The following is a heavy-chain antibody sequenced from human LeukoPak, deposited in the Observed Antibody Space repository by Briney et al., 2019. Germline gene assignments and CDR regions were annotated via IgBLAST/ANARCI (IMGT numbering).Heavy chain of an antibody. CDR3: ARDHRQGDYGDYDYALSNWFDP. Sequence: ASVKVSCKASGYTFTSYAIHWVRQAPGQRLEWMGWISAGNGNTKYSQNFQGRVTFISNTSATTAFMELSSLRSEDAAVYYCARDHRQGDYGDYDYALSNWFDPWGQGTLVTVSS. CDR1: GYTFTSYA. D-gene: IGHD4-17*01. J-gene: IGHJ5*02. V-gene: IGHV1-3*01. CDR2: ISAGNGNT.